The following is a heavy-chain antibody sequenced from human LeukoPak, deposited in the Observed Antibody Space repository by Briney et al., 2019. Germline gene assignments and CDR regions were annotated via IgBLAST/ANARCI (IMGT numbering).Heavy chain of an antibody. CDR3: ARGARYYDILTGYHY. V-gene: IGHV4-34*01. CDR1: GGSFSGYH. J-gene: IGHJ4*02. Sequence: PSETLSLTCAVYGGSFSGYHWSWLRQPPGKGLEWIGEINHSGSTNYNPSLKSRVTISVDTSKNQFSLKLSSVTAADTAVYYCARGARYYDILTGYHYWGQGTLVTVSS. CDR2: INHSGST. D-gene: IGHD3-9*01.